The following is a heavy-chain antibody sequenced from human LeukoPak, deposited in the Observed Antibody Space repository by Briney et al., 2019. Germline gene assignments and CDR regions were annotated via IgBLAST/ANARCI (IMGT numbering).Heavy chain of an antibody. D-gene: IGHD3-22*01. J-gene: IGHJ3*01. CDR2: IYSGGST. Sequence: LSLTCTVSGGSISSGDYYWSWVRQAPGKGLEWVSIIYSGGSTYYADSVTGRFTISRDNSKNTLYLQMNSLRAEDTAVYYCARDVKSPQYYYDNNVPPDAFDVWGQGTMVTVSS. CDR3: ARDVKSPQYYYDNNVPPDAFDV. V-gene: IGHV3-53*01. CDR1: GGSISSGDYY.